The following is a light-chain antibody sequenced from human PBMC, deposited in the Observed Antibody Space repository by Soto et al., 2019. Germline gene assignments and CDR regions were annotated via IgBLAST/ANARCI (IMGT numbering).Light chain of an antibody. CDR1: ALPKQY. CDR3: QSPDRGDTYWV. CDR2: KDK. J-gene: IGLJ3*02. V-gene: IGLV3-25*02. Sequence: SYELTQPPSASVAPGQTARIACSGDALPKQYAYWYQQKPGQAPVLLIYKDKERPSGIPERFSGSSSGTTVTLTIGGVQAEDAADYYCQSPDRGDTYWVFGGGTKHTVL.